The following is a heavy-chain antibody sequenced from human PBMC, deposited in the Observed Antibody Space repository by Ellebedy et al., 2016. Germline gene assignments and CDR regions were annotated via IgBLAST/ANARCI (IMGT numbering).Heavy chain of an antibody. CDR3: ARDGSSSTGCYGRCGFDP. Sequence: GGSLRLSCVASGFRLSSYGMHWVRQAPGKGLEWVAIISTDGSDEKYADYVKGRFTISGDNSKNTLYLQMNNLRTEDTAVYYCARDGSSSTGCYGRCGFDPWGQGTLVTVSS. V-gene: IGHV3-30*03. CDR2: ISTDGSDE. CDR1: GFRLSSYG. J-gene: IGHJ5*02. D-gene: IGHD2-2*01.